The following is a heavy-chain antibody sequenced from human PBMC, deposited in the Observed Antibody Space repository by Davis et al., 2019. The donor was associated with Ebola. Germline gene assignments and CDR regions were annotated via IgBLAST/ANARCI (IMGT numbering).Heavy chain of an antibody. CDR3: VKTSGMDV. V-gene: IGHV3-43*01. CDR1: GFTFDDYT. CDR2: ISRDGGST. Sequence: GESLKISCAASGFTFDDYTMHWVRQAPGEGLEWVSLISRDGGSTFYADSVKGRFTISRDNSKNSLYLQMNGLRTEDTALYYCVKTSGMDVWGKGTTVTVSS. J-gene: IGHJ6*04. D-gene: IGHD3-10*01.